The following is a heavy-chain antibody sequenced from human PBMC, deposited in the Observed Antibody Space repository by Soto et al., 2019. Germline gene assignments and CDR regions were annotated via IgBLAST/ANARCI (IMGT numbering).Heavy chain of an antibody. D-gene: IGHD3-10*01. V-gene: IGHV3-20*01. CDR2: INRNGGCT. Sequence: EVQLVESGGGVVRPGGSLRLSCAASGFTFDDYGMSWVRQAPGKGLEWVSGINRNGGCTGYADSVQGRFTIYRHDAKNSLYLQMNSLRAGDTAVYHCARVGRGYRSGSYSYYYYYMYVWGKGTTVTVSS. CDR1: GFTFDDYG. J-gene: IGHJ6*03. CDR3: ARVGRGYRSGSYSYYYYYMYV.